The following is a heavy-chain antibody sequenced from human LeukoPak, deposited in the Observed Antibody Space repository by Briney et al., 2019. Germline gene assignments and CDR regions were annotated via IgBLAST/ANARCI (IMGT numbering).Heavy chain of an antibody. CDR1: GFSVSDNY. CDR3: ARAEYGNWFDP. CDR2: IYTTDIT. V-gene: IGHV3-53*01. D-gene: IGHD2-2*01. J-gene: IGHJ5*02. Sequence: GGSLRLSCAASGFSVSDNYMSWVRQAPGKGLEWVSLIYTTDITYYADSVKGRFTISRDNSKNTVSLQMNSLRADDTAVYYCARAEYGNWFDPWGQGTLVTVSS.